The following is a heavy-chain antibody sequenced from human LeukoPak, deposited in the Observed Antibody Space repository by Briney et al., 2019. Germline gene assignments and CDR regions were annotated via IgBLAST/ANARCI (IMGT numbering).Heavy chain of an antibody. CDR2: ISGSGVST. V-gene: IGHV3-23*01. CDR1: GFTFSSYA. CDR3: AKVGGRGKYFDAFAI. J-gene: IGHJ3*02. Sequence: GGSLILSCAASGFTFSSYAMSWVRQAPGKGLEWVSSISGSGVSTYYADSVKGRFTISRDNSKDTLYLQMNSLRAEDTAVYYCAKVGGRGKYFDAFAIWGQGTMLTVSS. D-gene: IGHD2/OR15-2a*01.